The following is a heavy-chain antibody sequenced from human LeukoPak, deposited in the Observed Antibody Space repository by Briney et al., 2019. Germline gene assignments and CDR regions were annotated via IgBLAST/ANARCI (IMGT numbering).Heavy chain of an antibody. CDR1: GFTFNNYQ. CDR2: ISSSGRTI. V-gene: IGHV3-48*03. J-gene: IGHJ6*02. CDR3: AKRPDDYSYGMDV. Sequence: GGSLRLSCAASGFTFNNYQMNWVRQAPGKGLECISYISSSGRTIYYADSLKGRFTVSRDNAKNSLYLRMNSLRPEDTAVYYCAKRPDDYSYGMDVWGQGTTVTVSS.